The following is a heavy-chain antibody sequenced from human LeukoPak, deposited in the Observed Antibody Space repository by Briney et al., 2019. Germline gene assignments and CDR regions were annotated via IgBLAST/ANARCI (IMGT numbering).Heavy chain of an antibody. CDR3: ARQDYDILTGYYAGPPDY. CDR2: IYPGDSDT. J-gene: IGHJ4*02. CDR1: GYNFTNYW. D-gene: IGHD3-9*01. Sequence: KPGESLKISCKGSGYNFTNYWIGWVRPMPGKGLEGMGIIYPGDSDTRYGPSLQGQVTISADKSISTAYLQWSSLKASDTAMYYCARQDYDILTGYYAGPPDYWGQGTLVTVSS. V-gene: IGHV5-51*01.